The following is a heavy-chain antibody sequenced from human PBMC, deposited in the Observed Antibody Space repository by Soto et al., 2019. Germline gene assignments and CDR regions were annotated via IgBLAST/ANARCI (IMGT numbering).Heavy chain of an antibody. D-gene: IGHD3-10*01. V-gene: IGHV4-59*01. CDR3: ARVDLWFGDYPRGGYFDY. CDR2: IYYSGST. J-gene: IGHJ4*02. CDR1: GGSISSYY. Sequence: SETLSLTCTVSGGSISSYYWSWIRQPPGKGLEWIGYIYYSGSTNYNPSLKSRVTISVDTSKNQFSLKLSSVTAADTAVYYCARVDLWFGDYPRGGYFDYWGQGTLVTVSS.